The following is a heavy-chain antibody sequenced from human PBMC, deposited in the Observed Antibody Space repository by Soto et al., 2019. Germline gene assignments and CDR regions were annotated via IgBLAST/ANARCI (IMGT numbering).Heavy chain of an antibody. J-gene: IGHJ4*02. CDR2: INSEGSTT. CDR3: ARGPPYSSPDY. Sequence: EVQLVDSGGGLVQPGGSLRLSCAASGFTFSSYWMHWVRQAPGKGLVWVSRINSEGSTTSYADSVKGRFTISRDNAKNTLYLQMTSLRAEDTAVYYCARGPPYSSPDYWGQGTLVTVSS. V-gene: IGHV3-74*01. CDR1: GFTFSSYW. D-gene: IGHD6-13*01.